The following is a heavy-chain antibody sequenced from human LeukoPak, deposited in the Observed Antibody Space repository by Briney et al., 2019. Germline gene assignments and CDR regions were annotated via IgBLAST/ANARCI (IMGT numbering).Heavy chain of an antibody. CDR2: ISGSGGST. CDR3: AKYKYAYYYYGMDV. Sequence: SGGSLRLSCAASGFTFSRYSMNWVRQAPGKGLEWVSAISGSGGSTYSADSVKGRFTISRDNSKNTLYLQMNSLRAEDTAVYYCAKYKYAYYYYGMDVWGQGTTVTVSS. V-gene: IGHV3-23*01. CDR1: GFTFSRYS. D-gene: IGHD2-8*01. J-gene: IGHJ6*02.